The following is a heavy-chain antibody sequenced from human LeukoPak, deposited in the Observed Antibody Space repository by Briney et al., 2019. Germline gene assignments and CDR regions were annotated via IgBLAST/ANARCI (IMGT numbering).Heavy chain of an antibody. D-gene: IGHD2/OR15-2a*01. J-gene: IGHJ4*02. CDR1: GFTFSSYW. CDR3: AKGGSSMTIDY. Sequence: GGSLRLSCAASGFTFSSYWMSWVRQAPGKGLEWVANIKQDGSEKYYVDSVKGRFTISRDNAKNSLYLQMNSPRAEDTAVYYCAKGGSSMTIDYWGQGTLVTVSS. V-gene: IGHV3-7*01. CDR2: IKQDGSEK.